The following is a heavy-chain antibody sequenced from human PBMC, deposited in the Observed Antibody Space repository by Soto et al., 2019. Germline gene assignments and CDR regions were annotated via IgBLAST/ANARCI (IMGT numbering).Heavy chain of an antibody. Sequence: PGGSLRLSCAASGFTFSSYGMHWVRQAPGKGLEWVAVISYDGSNKYYADSVKGRFTISRDNSKNTLYLQMNSLRAEDTAVYYCAKDPHRYSKTEYYFDYWGQGTLVIVSS. V-gene: IGHV3-30*18. D-gene: IGHD4-4*01. CDR1: GFTFSSYG. CDR2: ISYDGSNK. CDR3: AKDPHRYSKTEYYFDY. J-gene: IGHJ4*02.